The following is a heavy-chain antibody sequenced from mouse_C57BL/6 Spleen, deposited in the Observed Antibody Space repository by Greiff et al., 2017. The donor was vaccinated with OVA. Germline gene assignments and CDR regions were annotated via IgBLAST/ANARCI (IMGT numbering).Heavy chain of an antibody. V-gene: IGHV6-6*01. D-gene: IGHD2-4*01. CDR2: IRNKANNHAT. CDR1: GFTFSDAW. J-gene: IGHJ3*01. CDR3: TRLAYDYDEAWFAY. Sequence: EVMLVESGGGLVQPGGSMKLSCAASGFTFSDAWMDWVRQSPEKGLEWVAEIRNKANNHATYYAESVKGRFTISRDDSKSSVYLQMNSLRAEDTGIYYCTRLAYDYDEAWFAYWGQGTLVTVSA.